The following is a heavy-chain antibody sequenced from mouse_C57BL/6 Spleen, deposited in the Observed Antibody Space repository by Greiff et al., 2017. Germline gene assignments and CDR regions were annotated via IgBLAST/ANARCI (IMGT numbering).Heavy chain of an antibody. CDR2: IDPSDSET. CDR1: GYTFTSYW. V-gene: IGHV1-52*01. CDR3: ARSETAQATGGYAMDD. D-gene: IGHD3-2*02. Sequence: QVQLQQPGAELVRPGSSVKLSCKASGYTFTSYWLHWVKQRPIQGLEWIGNIDPSDSETHYNQKFKDKATLTVDKSSSTAYMQLSSLTSEDSAVYYCARSETAQATGGYAMDDWGQGTSVTVSS. J-gene: IGHJ4*01.